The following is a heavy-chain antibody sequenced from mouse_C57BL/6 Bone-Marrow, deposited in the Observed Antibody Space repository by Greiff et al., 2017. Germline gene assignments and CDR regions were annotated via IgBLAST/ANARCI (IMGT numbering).Heavy chain of an antibody. J-gene: IGHJ3*01. V-gene: IGHV1-19*01. CDR1: GYTFTDYY. CDR2: INPYNGGT. Sequence: EVQLQQSGPVLVKPGASVKMSCKASGYTFTDYYMNWVKQSHGKSLEWIGVINPYNGGTSYNQKFKGKATLTVDKSSSTAYMELNSLTSEDSAVYYCARFYYGSSDEAYWGQGTLVTVSA. CDR3: ARFYYGSSDEAY. D-gene: IGHD1-1*01.